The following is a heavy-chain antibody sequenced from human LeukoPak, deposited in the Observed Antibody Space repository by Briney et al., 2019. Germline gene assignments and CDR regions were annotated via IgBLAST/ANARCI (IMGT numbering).Heavy chain of an antibody. J-gene: IGHJ5*02. CDR1: GYSFTNDW. CDR2: INAGNGNT. Sequence: GESLQISCKGSGYSFTNDWIAWVRQAPGQRLEWMGWINAGNGNTKYSQKFQGRVTITRDTSASTAYMELSSLRSEDTAVYYCAREHLLDPWGQGTLVTVSS. CDR3: AREHLLDP. V-gene: IGHV1-3*01.